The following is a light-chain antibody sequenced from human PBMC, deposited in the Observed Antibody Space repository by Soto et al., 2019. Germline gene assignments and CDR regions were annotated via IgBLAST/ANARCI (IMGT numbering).Light chain of an antibody. J-gene: IGLJ2*01. CDR3: QSYGSSLSCVV. Sequence: QSAPTQPPSASGAPGQWGTISCTGSSSNIGANYGAHWYQHLLGTAPKLLISGNSYRPSGIPDRFSGSKSGTSASLAITGVLAEDEADYYCQSYGSSLSCVVFGGGTKLTVL. CDR1: SSNIGANYG. V-gene: IGLV1-40*01. CDR2: GNS.